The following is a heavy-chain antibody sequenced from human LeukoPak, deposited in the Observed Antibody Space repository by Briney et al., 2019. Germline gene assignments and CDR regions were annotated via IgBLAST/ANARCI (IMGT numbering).Heavy chain of an antibody. CDR3: ANGYYYGSGSYYKEAFDI. V-gene: IGHV3-33*06. CDR1: GFTFSSYV. CDR2: IWYDGSNK. J-gene: IGHJ3*02. D-gene: IGHD3-10*01. Sequence: GRSLRLSCAASGFTFSSYVMHWVRQAPGKGLEWVAVIWYDGSNKYYADSVKGRFTISRDNSKNTLYLQMNSLRAEDTAVYYCANGYYYGSGSYYKEAFDIWGQGTMVTVSS.